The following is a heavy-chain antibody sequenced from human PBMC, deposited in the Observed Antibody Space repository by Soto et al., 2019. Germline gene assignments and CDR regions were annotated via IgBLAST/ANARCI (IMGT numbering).Heavy chain of an antibody. J-gene: IGHJ6*02. CDR2: ISTVFGTT. CDR1: GGTFSSYG. Sequence: QVQLVQSGAEVTKPGSSVKVSCKASGGTFSSYGINGVRQAPGQGLEWMGGISTVFGTTNYAQKFQSRLTISAKEPTSAASKELSSLRAKDTAVYYCARAGLLFPLKKYPSADPGTQPPPHYYGMAGWGQGTTVTVSS. CDR3: ARAGLLFPLKKYPSADPGTQPPPHYYGMAG. V-gene: IGHV1-69*01. D-gene: IGHD1-26*01.